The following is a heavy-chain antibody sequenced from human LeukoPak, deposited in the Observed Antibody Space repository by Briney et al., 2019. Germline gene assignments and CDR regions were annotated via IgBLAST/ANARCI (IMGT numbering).Heavy chain of an antibody. CDR1: GFTFSNYW. CDR3: VRDGYRYGFHDY. D-gene: IGHD5-18*01. J-gene: IGHJ4*02. Sequence: PGGSLRLSRAASGFTFSNYWMHWVRQAPGKGLVWVSRINSDGSSISYADSVKGRFTISRDNAKNTLYLQMNSLRAEDTAVYYCVRDGYRYGFHDYWGQGTLVTVSS. V-gene: IGHV3-74*01. CDR2: INSDGSSI.